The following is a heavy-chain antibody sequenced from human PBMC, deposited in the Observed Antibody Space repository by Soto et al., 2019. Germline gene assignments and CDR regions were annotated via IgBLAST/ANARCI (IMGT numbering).Heavy chain of an antibody. J-gene: IGHJ6*02. CDR3: ARDGQWLVPTPYWNYYYGMDV. D-gene: IGHD6-19*01. CDR1: GYTFTSYG. V-gene: IGHV1-18*01. CDR2: ISAYNGNT. Sequence: ASVKVSCKASGYTFTSYGISWVRQAPGQGLEWMGWISAYNGNTNYAQKLQGRVTMTTDTSTSTAYMELRSLRSDDTAVYYCARDGQWLVPTPYWNYYYGMDVWGQGTTVTVSS.